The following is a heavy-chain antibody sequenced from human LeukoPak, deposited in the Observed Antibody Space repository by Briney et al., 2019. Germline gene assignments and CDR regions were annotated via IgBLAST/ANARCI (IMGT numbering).Heavy chain of an antibody. Sequence: GESLKISCKGSGYSFTSNWIGWVRQMPGKGLEWIGIIYPADSDIRYSPSFQGRVTISADKSINTAYLQWSSLKASDTAMYYCARPWGYCTSISCPFAYWGQGTLVTVSS. D-gene: IGHD2-2*01. CDR1: GYSFTSNW. J-gene: IGHJ4*02. CDR3: ARPWGYCTSISCPFAY. CDR2: IYPADSDI. V-gene: IGHV5-51*01.